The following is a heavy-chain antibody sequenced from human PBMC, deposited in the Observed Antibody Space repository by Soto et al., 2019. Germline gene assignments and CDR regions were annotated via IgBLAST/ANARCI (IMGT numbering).Heavy chain of an antibody. CDR1: GFTFSSYA. J-gene: IGHJ4*02. Sequence: GGSLRLSCAASGFTFSSYAMHWVRQAPGKGLEWVAVISYDGSNKYYADSVKGRFTISRDNSKNTLYLQMNSLRAEDTAVYYCARDYGNYYDSSGYYSGYFDYWGQGTLVTSPQ. D-gene: IGHD3-22*01. CDR3: ARDYGNYYDSSGYYSGYFDY. CDR2: ISYDGSNK. V-gene: IGHV3-30-3*01.